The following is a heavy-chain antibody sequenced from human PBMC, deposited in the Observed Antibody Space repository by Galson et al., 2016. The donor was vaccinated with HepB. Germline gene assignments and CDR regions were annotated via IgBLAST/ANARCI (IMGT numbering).Heavy chain of an antibody. CDR2: FVYGGSG. Sequence: TLSLTCTVSGGSISDSNYYWAWIRQPPGKGLEWIGTFVYGGSGSHNPSLKSRVAMSVDTSMSQLSLTLTSVTAADTAVYYCARREAFGCGSTSCFRFDPWGQGTRVTVSS. D-gene: IGHD2-2*01. J-gene: IGHJ5*02. CDR3: ARREAFGCGSTSCFRFDP. CDR1: GGSISDSNYY. V-gene: IGHV4-39*01.